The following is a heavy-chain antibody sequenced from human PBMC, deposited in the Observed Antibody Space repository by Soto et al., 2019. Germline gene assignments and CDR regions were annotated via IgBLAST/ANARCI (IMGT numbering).Heavy chain of an antibody. J-gene: IGHJ6*02. Sequence: LGESLKISCKGSGYSFTSYWISWVRQMPGKGLEWMGRIDPSDSYTNYSPSFQGHVTISADKSISTAYLQWSSLKASDTAMYYCARTAKHPDENYYYYGMDVWGQGTTVTVSS. CDR2: IDPSDSYT. V-gene: IGHV5-10-1*01. CDR3: ARTAKHPDENYYYYGMDV. D-gene: IGHD1-1*01. CDR1: GYSFTSYW.